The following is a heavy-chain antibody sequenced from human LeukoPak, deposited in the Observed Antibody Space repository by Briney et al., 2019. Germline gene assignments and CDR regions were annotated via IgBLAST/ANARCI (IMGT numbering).Heavy chain of an antibody. CDR2: IIPILGIA. J-gene: IGHJ5*02. Sequence: SVKVSCKASGGTLSSYAISWVRQAPGQGLEWMGRIIPILGIANYAQKFQGRVTITADKSTSTAYMELSSLRSEDTAVYYCARTRPRDGSGSYFSWFDPWGQGTLVTVSS. CDR3: ARTRPRDGSGSYFSWFDP. V-gene: IGHV1-69*04. CDR1: GGTLSSYA. D-gene: IGHD3-10*01.